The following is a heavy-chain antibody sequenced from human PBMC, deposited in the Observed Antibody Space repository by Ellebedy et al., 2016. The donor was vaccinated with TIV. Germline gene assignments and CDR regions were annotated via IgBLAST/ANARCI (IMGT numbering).Heavy chain of an antibody. CDR3: ARVSSGAMDA. J-gene: IGHJ6*02. CDR1: GGSISDYY. V-gene: IGHV4-59*12. CDR2: VYYSGST. Sequence: SETLSLTCTVSGGSISDYYWTWIRQPPGKGLEWIGDVYYSGSTNYNPSLKSRATISADPSKSQIALRLNSVTAADTAVYYCARVSSGAMDAWGQGTTVTVSS. D-gene: IGHD3-10*01.